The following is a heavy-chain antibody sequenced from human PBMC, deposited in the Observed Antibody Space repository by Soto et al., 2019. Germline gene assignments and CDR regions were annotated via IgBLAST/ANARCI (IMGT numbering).Heavy chain of an antibody. V-gene: IGHV4-34*01. D-gene: IGHD1-26*01. CDR1: GGSFSDYY. CDR2: IHLSGRV. Sequence: QVQLQQWGSGLLKRSETLSLTCAIYGGSFSDYYWHWIRQSPGKGLEWIGEIHLSGRVNFTPSLKSRTSLSMDTSRNQFFLTLRSVTAADTAVYFCARTPTRGASAWLDPWGWGHRVTVSS. CDR3: ARTPTRGASAWLDP. J-gene: IGHJ5*02.